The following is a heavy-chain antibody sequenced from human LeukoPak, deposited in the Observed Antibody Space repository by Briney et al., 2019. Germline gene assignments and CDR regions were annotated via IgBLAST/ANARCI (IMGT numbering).Heavy chain of an antibody. D-gene: IGHD5-24*01. CDR2: INHSGST. Sequence: NPSETLSLTCAVYGGSFSGYYWSWIRQPPGKGLEWIGEINHSGSTNYNPSLKSRVTISVDTSKNQFSLKLSSVTAADTAVYYCARCPLDGYYYYMDVWGKGTTVTVSS. CDR3: ARCPLDGYYYYMDV. J-gene: IGHJ6*03. V-gene: IGHV4-34*01. CDR1: GGSFSGYY.